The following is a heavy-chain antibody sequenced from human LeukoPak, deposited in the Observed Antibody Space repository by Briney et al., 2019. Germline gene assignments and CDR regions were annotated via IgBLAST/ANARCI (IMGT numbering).Heavy chain of an antibody. Sequence: PGGSLRLSCAASGFTFSSYAMHWVRQAPGKGLEWVAVISYDGSNKYYADSVKGRSTISRDNSKNTLYLQMNSLRAEDTAVYYCARDSAGQQYYFDYWGQGTLVTVSS. CDR2: ISYDGSNK. J-gene: IGHJ4*02. V-gene: IGHV3-30*04. D-gene: IGHD4-11*01. CDR3: ARDSAGQQYYFDY. CDR1: GFTFSSYA.